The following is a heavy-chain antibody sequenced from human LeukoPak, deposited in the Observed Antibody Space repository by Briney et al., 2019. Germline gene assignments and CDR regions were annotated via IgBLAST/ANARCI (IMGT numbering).Heavy chain of an antibody. Sequence: GGSLRLSCAASGLSVSNNYMSWVRQAPGKGLEWVSVIYSGGSTYYADSVKGRFIISRDNSKNTLNFQMNSLRAEDTAVYYCARELYYYDSSGFHDAFDIWGQGTMVTVSS. CDR1: GLSVSNNY. V-gene: IGHV3-53*01. D-gene: IGHD3-22*01. CDR3: ARELYYYDSSGFHDAFDI. CDR2: IYSGGST. J-gene: IGHJ3*02.